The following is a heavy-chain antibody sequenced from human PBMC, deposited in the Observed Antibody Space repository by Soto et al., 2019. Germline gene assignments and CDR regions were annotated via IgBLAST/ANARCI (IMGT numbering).Heavy chain of an antibody. V-gene: IGHV4-59*01. D-gene: IGHD2-15*01. CDR2: IYYSGST. CDR3: ARDAGGPYDN. Sequence: SETLSLTCTVSGAPITINYWSWIRQAPGKGLEWIGYIYYSGSTTYNPSLKSRVTMSADTSKDQFSLKLNSVTAADTAVYYCARDAGGPYDNWGPGILVTVSS. CDR1: GAPITINY. J-gene: IGHJ4*01.